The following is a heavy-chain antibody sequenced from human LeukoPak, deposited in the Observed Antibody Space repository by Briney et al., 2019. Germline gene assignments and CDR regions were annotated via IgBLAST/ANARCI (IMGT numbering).Heavy chain of an antibody. CDR1: GGSISSYY. V-gene: IGHV4-4*07. CDR3: ARDQYYYDSSGYPLFDY. CDR2: IYTSGST. D-gene: IGHD3-22*01. Sequence: SETLSLTCTVSGGSISSYYWSWIRQPAGKGLEWIGRIYTSGSTNYNPSLKSRVTMSVDTSKNQFSLKLSSVTAADTAVYYCARDQYYYDSSGYPLFDYWGQGTLVTVSS. J-gene: IGHJ4*02.